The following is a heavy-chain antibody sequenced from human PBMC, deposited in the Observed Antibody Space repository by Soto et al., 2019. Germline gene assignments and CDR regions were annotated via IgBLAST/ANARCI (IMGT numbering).Heavy chain of an antibody. V-gene: IGHV4-39*01. CDR3: ARLTGYQLLRYAFDI. D-gene: IGHD2-2*01. CDR2: IYYSGST. CDR1: GGSISSSSYY. J-gene: IGHJ3*02. Sequence: SETLSLTCTVSGGSISSSSYYWGWIRQPPGKGLEWIGSIYYSGSTYYNPSLKSRVTISVDTSKNQFSLKLSSVTAADTAVYYCARLTGYQLLRYAFDIWGQGTMVTVS.